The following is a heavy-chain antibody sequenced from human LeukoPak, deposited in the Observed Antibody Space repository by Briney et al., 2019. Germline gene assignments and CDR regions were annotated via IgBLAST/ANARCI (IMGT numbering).Heavy chain of an antibody. CDR3: ARDTSATGIFDY. CDR1: GYTFTSYG. Sequence: ASVKVSCKASGYTFTSYGISWVRQAPGQGLEWMGWICAYNGNTNYAQKLQGRVTMTTDTSTSTAYMELRSLRSDDTAVFYCARDTSATGIFDYWGQGTLVTVSS. CDR2: ICAYNGNT. D-gene: IGHD6-13*01. J-gene: IGHJ4*02. V-gene: IGHV1-18*01.